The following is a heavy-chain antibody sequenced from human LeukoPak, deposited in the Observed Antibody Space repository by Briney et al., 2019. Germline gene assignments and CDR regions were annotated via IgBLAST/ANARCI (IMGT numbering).Heavy chain of an antibody. D-gene: IGHD6-19*01. J-gene: IGHJ4*02. V-gene: IGHV1-18*01. CDR1: GGTFSSYA. CDR2: INTYTGNT. CDR3: ARNSRGYSSGWLQFNFDF. Sequence: ASVKVSCKASGGTFSSYAISWVRQAPGQGLEWMGWINTYTGNTNYEQKFQGRVTMTRDTSTSTAYMELRSLRSDDTAVYYCARNSRGYSSGWLQFNFDFWGQGTLVAVSS.